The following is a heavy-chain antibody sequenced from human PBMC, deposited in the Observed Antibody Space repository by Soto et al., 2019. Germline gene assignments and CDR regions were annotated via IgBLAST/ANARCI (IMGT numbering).Heavy chain of an antibody. CDR2: IIPILGIA. Sequence: QVQLVQSGAEVKKPGASVRVSCKASGGTFSSYTISWVRQAPGQGLEWMGRIIPILGIANYTQKFQGRVTVTADKSTSTVDMELSSLRSEDTAVYYCARRGKDGYNLDYWGQGTLVTVSS. CDR3: ARRGKDGYNLDY. D-gene: IGHD5-12*01. J-gene: IGHJ4*02. CDR1: GGTFSSYT. V-gene: IGHV1-69*02.